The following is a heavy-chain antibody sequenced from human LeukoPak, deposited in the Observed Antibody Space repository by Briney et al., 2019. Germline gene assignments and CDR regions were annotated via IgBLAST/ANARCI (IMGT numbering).Heavy chain of an antibody. CDR3: ARFFSGGHMIVVVTDGYFDY. Sequence: GASVKVSCKASGYTFTGYYMHWVRQAPGQGLEWMGWINPNSGGTNYAQKFQGRVTMTRDTSISTAYMELSRLRSDDTAVYYCARFFSGGHMIVVVTDGYFDYWGQGTLVTVSS. D-gene: IGHD3-22*01. J-gene: IGHJ4*02. CDR2: INPNSGGT. CDR1: GYTFTGYY. V-gene: IGHV1-2*02.